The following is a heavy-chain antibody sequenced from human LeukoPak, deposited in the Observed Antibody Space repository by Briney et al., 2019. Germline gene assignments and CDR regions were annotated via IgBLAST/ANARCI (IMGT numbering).Heavy chain of an antibody. V-gene: IGHV4-38-2*02. D-gene: IGHD1-26*01. CDR2: IYHSGST. CDR1: GYSISSGYY. CDR3: ARVGGGSYYYYYYYMDV. Sequence: SETLSLTCTVSGYSISSGYYWGWIRQPPGKGLEWIGSIYHSGSTYYNPSLKSRVTISVDTSKNQFSLKLSSVTAADTAVYYCARVGGGSYYYYYYYMDVWGKGTTVTVSS. J-gene: IGHJ6*03.